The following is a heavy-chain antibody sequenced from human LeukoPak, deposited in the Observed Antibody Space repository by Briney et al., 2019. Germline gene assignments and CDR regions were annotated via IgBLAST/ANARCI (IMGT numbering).Heavy chain of an antibody. J-gene: IGHJ5*02. V-gene: IGHV1-24*01. Sequence: ASVKVSCKVSGYTLTELSMHWVRQAPGKGLEWMGGFDPEDGETIYAQKFQGRVTITEDTSTDTAYMELSSLRSEDTAVYYCATGPIAVAASRDWFDPWGQGTLVTVSS. CDR3: ATGPIAVAASRDWFDP. D-gene: IGHD6-19*01. CDR1: GYTLTELS. CDR2: FDPEDGET.